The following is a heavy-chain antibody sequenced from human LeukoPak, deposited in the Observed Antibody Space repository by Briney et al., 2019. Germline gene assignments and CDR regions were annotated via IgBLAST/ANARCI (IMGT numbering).Heavy chain of an antibody. CDR3: ARERVIAAAGDGFDS. V-gene: IGHV3-7*01. CDR1: GFTFSSSW. CDR2: IKQDGSEI. D-gene: IGHD2-21*01. Sequence: SGGSLRLSCAASGFTFSSSWMTWVRQAPGKGLAWVANIKQDGSEIFYVDSVKGRFTISRDNAKNSLFLQMNGLRDEDTALYYCARERVIAAAGDGFDSWGQGTLVTVSS. J-gene: IGHJ4*02.